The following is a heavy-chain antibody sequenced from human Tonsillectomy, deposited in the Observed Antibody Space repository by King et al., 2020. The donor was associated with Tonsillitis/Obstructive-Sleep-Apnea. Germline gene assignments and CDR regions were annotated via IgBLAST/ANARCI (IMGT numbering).Heavy chain of an antibody. CDR2: IYHSGST. Sequence: MQLQESGPGLVKPSGTLSLTCAVSGGSISRSNWWSWVRQPPGKGLEWIGEIYHSGSTNYNPSLKSRVTISVDKSKNQFSLKLSSVTAADTAVYYCAREGGLWFEELLSIGMDVWGKGTTVTVSS. V-gene: IGHV4-4*02. J-gene: IGHJ6*04. CDR1: GGSISRSNW. D-gene: IGHD3-10*01. CDR3: AREGGLWFEELLSIGMDV.